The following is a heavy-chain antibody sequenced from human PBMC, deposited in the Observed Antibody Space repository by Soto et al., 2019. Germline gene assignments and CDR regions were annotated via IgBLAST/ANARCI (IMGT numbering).Heavy chain of an antibody. J-gene: IGHJ5*02. D-gene: IGHD6-13*01. V-gene: IGHV4-34*01. CDR1: GGSFSGYY. Sequence: SETLSLTCAVYGGSFSGYYWSWIRQPPGKGLEWIGEINHSGSTNYNPSLKSRVTISVDTSKNQFSLKLSSVTAADTAVYYCARGRIAAAGSGHWFDPWGQGTLVTV. CDR2: INHSGST. CDR3: ARGRIAAAGSGHWFDP.